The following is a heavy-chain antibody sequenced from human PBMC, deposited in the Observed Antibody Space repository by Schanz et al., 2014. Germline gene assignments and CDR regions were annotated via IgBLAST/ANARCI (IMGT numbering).Heavy chain of an antibody. CDR1: GFTFSNYW. Sequence: EVHLLDSGGGLVQPGGSLRLSCAASGFTFSNYWMHWVRQDPGKGLVWVARINSVGSNTDYADSVTGRFTISRDNAKNTLYLQMNSLRAEDTAVYFCAKIERNEDWGQGTLVTVSS. CDR3: AKIERNED. V-gene: IGHV3-74*02. CDR2: INSVGSNT. J-gene: IGHJ4*02. D-gene: IGHD1-1*01.